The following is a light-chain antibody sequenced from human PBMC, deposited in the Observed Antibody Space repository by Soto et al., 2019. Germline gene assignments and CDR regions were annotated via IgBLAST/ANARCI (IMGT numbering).Light chain of an antibody. J-gene: IGKJ5*01. V-gene: IGKV1-5*01. CDR1: QSISSW. CDR3: QQLNSYPP. Sequence: DIQMTHSPSTLSASVGDRVTITCRASQSISSWLAWYQQKPGKAPKLLIYDASSLQSGVPSRFSGSGSGTDFTLTISSLQPEDFATYYCQQLNSYPPFGQGTRLEIK. CDR2: DAS.